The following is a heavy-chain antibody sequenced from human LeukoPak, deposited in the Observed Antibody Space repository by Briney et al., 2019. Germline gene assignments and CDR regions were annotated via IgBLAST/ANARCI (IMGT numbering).Heavy chain of an antibody. V-gene: IGHV3-30*04. Sequence: GGSLRLSCAASGFTFSTYAMNWVRQAPGKGLEWVAVISDDGRHNYYADSVKGRFTVSRDNSKDTLYLQMNSLTTEDTAVYYCARGEWELPVDYWGQGTLVTVSS. CDR3: ARGEWELPVDY. J-gene: IGHJ4*02. D-gene: IGHD1-26*01. CDR2: ISDDGRHN. CDR1: GFTFSTYA.